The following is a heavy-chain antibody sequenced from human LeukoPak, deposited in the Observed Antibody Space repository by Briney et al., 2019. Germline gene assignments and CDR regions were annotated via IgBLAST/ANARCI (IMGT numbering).Heavy chain of an antibody. CDR3: ARDDGYGGNPGYFDY. Sequence: PTGGSLRLSCAASGFTFSSYWMSCVRQAPGKGLEWVANIKQDGSEKYYVDAMKGRFTISRDNAKNSLYLQMNSLRAEDTAVYYCARDDGYGGNPGYFDYWGQGTLVTVSS. J-gene: IGHJ4*02. V-gene: IGHV3-7*01. D-gene: IGHD4-23*01. CDR2: IKQDGSEK. CDR1: GFTFSSYW.